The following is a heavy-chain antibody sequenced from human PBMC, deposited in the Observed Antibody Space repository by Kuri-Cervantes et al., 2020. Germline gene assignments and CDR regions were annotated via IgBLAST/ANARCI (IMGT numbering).Heavy chain of an antibody. CDR3: AKDFGGSSI. CDR1: GFPFSISG. Sequence: GESLKISCTASGFPFSISGMNWVRQAPGKGLEWVSYISGSSSTIYYADSVKGRFTISRDNAKNTVYLQMNSLRAEDTAVYYCAKDFGGSSIWGQGTLVTVSS. CDR2: ISGSSSTI. J-gene: IGHJ4*02. D-gene: IGHD1-26*01. V-gene: IGHV3-48*01.